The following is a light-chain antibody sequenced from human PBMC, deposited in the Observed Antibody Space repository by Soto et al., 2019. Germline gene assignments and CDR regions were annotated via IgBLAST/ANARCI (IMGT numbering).Light chain of an antibody. CDR2: LGS. V-gene: IGKV2-28*01. J-gene: IGKJ2*01. CDR3: XQALQTPKT. CDR1: QSLLHSNGYNY. Sequence: DIVMTQSPLSLPVTPGEPASISCRSSQSLLHSNGYNYLDWYLQKPGQSPQLLIYLGSNRASGVPDRFSGSGSGTDFTLKISRVEAEDVGXXYXXQALQTPKTFGQGTKLEIK.